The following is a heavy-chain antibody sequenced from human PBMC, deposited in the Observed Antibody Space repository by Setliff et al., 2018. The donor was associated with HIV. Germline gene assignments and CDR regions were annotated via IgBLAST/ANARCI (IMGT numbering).Heavy chain of an antibody. J-gene: IGHJ4*02. Sequence: SETLSLTCTLNGVPLSDYYWNWIRQSPGKGLEWIVEVNHNGNINYNPSLRSRVTVSVDTSKTQYSLKMISVTAADTAMYYCAISIVGVTSEMYWAQGTLVTVSS. D-gene: IGHD2-21*02. CDR3: AISIVGVTSEMY. CDR2: VNHNGNI. V-gene: IGHV4-34*01. CDR1: GVPLSDYY.